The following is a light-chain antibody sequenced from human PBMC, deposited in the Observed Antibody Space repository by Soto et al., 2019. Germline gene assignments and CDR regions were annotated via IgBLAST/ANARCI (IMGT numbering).Light chain of an antibody. Sequence: EIVMTQSPGTLSLSPGERATLSCRGSQSVSSSYLAWYQQKPGQAPRLLIYGASSRATGIPDRFSCSGGGADFTLPISRLEPEDFSAYYCQQYGSSLPWTFGQGTKVDIK. CDR3: QQYGSSLPWT. J-gene: IGKJ1*01. CDR2: GAS. CDR1: QSVSSSY. V-gene: IGKV3-20*01.